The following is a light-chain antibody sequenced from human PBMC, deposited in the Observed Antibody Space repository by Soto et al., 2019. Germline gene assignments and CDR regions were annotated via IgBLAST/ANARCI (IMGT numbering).Light chain of an antibody. CDR1: QTVSSK. Sequence: EIVLTQSPASLSLSPGERATLSCRASQTVSSKLAWYQHKPGQAPRLLIYAASNRATGVPARFSGSWSGTEFTLTISSLQSEDFAVYYCQQYNNWITFGQGTRLEIK. CDR3: QQYNNWIT. V-gene: IGKV3-15*01. CDR2: AAS. J-gene: IGKJ5*01.